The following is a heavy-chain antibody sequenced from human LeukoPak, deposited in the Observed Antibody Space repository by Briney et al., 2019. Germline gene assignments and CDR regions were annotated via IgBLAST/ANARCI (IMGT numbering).Heavy chain of an antibody. CDR3: AKLGCTGTICYANY. Sequence: GGSLRLSCAASGFPFSDYAMTWVRQTPGKGLERVSVIAGGGNGAASADSVKGRFTISRDNSKNTLYLQMYSLRAEDTALYYCAKLGCTGTICYANYWGQGTLVTVSS. CDR1: GFPFSDYA. J-gene: IGHJ4*02. CDR2: IAGGGNGA. D-gene: IGHD2-2*01. V-gene: IGHV3-23*01.